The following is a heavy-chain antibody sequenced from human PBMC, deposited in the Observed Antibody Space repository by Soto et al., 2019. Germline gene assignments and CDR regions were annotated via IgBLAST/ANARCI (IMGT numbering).Heavy chain of an antibody. Sequence: ASVKVSCKASGYTFTGYYMHWVRQAPGQGLEWMGWINPNSGGTNYAQKFQGRVTMTRDTSISTAYMELSRLRSDDTAVYYCARDPYYDRSRPLPYFDYWGQGTLVTV. CDR2: INPNSGGT. CDR1: GYTFTGYY. CDR3: ARDPYYDRSRPLPYFDY. V-gene: IGHV1-2*02. D-gene: IGHD3-22*01. J-gene: IGHJ4*02.